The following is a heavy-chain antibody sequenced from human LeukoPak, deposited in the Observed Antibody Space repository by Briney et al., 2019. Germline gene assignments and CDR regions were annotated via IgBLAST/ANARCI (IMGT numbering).Heavy chain of an antibody. CDR1: GFTLSDHY. V-gene: IGHV3-21*01. J-gene: IGHJ4*02. CDR3: ARDTYDFWSGYYPLDDY. CDR2: ISSSSSYI. D-gene: IGHD3-3*01. Sequence: GGSLRLSCAASGFTLSDHYIDWVRQAPGKGLEWVSSISSSSSYIYYADSVKGRFTISRDNAKNSLYLQMNSLRAEDTAVYYCARDTYDFWSGYYPLDDYWGQGTLVTVSS.